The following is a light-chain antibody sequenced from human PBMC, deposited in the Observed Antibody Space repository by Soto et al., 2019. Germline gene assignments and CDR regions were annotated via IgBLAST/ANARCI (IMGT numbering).Light chain of an antibody. V-gene: IGKV1-39*01. CDR2: AAS. J-gene: IGKJ1*01. CDR3: RRSYTALRT. Sequence: IQMTQSPSSLSASVGDRVTISCRASQTISSYLNWYQQKPGKAPKLLIYAASNLHSVVPSRFSGSGSVTDLTLTIRSLHPEDFANYYCRRSYTALRTFGQGTKVEVQ. CDR1: QTISSY.